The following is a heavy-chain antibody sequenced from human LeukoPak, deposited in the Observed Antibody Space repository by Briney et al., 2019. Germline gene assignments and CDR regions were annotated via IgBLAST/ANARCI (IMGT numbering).Heavy chain of an antibody. CDR2: VYRSGST. CDR1: GDSISSSSNY. Sequence: SETLSLTCDISGDSISSSSNYWGWVRHLPGKGLEWIGSVYRSGSTYYNPSLKSRVTISVDTSKNQFTLNLTSVTAADTAVYHCARRGTSGWAYYFDFWGPGSLLTVSS. V-gene: IGHV4-39*01. CDR3: ARRGTSGWAYYFDF. D-gene: IGHD6-19*01. J-gene: IGHJ4*02.